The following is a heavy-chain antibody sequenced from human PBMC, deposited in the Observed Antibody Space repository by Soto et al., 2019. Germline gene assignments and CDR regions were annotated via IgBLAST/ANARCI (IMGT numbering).Heavy chain of an antibody. CDR3: AKDFGPRRAVAGRDFDY. CDR1: VFTFSSYG. D-gene: IGHD6-19*01. V-gene: IGHV3-30*18. J-gene: IGHJ4*02. Sequence: PGGSLRLSCAASVFTFSSYGMHWFRQAPGKGLEWVAVISYDGSNKYYADSVKGRFTISRDNSKSTLYLQMNSLRAEDTAVYYCAKDFGPRRAVAGRDFDYWGQGTLVTVSS. CDR2: ISYDGSNK.